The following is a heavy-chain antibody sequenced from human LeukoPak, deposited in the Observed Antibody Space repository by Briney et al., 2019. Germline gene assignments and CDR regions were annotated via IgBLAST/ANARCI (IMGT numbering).Heavy chain of an antibody. V-gene: IGHV3-23*01. D-gene: IGHD3-22*01. Sequence: PGGSLRLSCAASGFTFSSYAMSWVRQAPGKGLEWVSAISGSGGSTYYADSVKGRFTISRDNSKNTLYLQMDSLRAEDTAVYYCAKKKASAYYYDSSGYFFDYWSQGTLVTVSS. J-gene: IGHJ4*02. CDR2: ISGSGGST. CDR1: GFTFSSYA. CDR3: AKKKASAYYYDSSGYFFDY.